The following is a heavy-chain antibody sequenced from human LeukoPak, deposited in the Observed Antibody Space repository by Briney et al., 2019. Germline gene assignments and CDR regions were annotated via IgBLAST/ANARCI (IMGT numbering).Heavy chain of an antibody. CDR2: IKQDGSEK. CDR3: AKDMGAAAGRGVDY. D-gene: IGHD6-13*01. J-gene: IGHJ4*02. CDR1: GFTFSSYW. V-gene: IGHV3-7*03. Sequence: GGSLRLSCAASGFTFSSYWMSWVRQAPGKGLEWVANIKQDGSEKYYVDSVKGRFTISRDNAKNSLYLQMNSLRAEDTALYYCAKDMGAAAGRGVDYWGQGTLVTVSS.